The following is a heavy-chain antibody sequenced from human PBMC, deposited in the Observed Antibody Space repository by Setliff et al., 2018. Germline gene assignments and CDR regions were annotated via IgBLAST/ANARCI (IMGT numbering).Heavy chain of an antibody. V-gene: IGHV1-69*06. CDR1: GGTLSGYA. Sequence: SVKVSCKASGGTLSGYAFSWVRQAPGQGVEWVGGITPIFETAHYAQKFQDRVTITADKSTSTVYMELNSLISEDTAVYLCARDSVTLGQLERRGGFRYYDMDVWGQGTTVTVSS. CDR2: ITPIFETA. CDR3: ARDSVTLGQLERRGGFRYYDMDV. D-gene: IGHD1-1*01. J-gene: IGHJ6*02.